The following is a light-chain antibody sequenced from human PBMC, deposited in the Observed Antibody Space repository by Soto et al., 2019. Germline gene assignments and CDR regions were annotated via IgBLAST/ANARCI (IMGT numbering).Light chain of an antibody. CDR1: QSVSSY. CDR3: QQRSNWLTWT. Sequence: EIVLTQSPATLSLSPGERATLSCRASQSVSSYLTSYQQKPGQAPRLPIYDASNRATGIPARFSGSGSGTDFTLTISSLEPKDFAVYYCQQRSNWLTWTFGQGTKVEIK. CDR2: DAS. J-gene: IGKJ1*01. V-gene: IGKV3-11*01.